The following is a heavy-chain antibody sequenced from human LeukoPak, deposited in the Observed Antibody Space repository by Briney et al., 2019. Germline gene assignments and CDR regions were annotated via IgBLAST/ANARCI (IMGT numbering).Heavy chain of an antibody. CDR3: ARGEYYDFWSGYYGPLCLDY. CDR1: GFTFSSYA. J-gene: IGHJ4*02. Sequence: QPGRSLRLSCAASGFTFSSYAMHWVRQAPGKGLEYVSAISSNGGSTYYANSVKGRFTISRDNSKNTLYLQMGSLRAEDMAVYYCARGEYYDFWSGYYGPLCLDYWGQGTLVTVSS. V-gene: IGHV3-64*01. CDR2: ISSNGGST. D-gene: IGHD3-3*01.